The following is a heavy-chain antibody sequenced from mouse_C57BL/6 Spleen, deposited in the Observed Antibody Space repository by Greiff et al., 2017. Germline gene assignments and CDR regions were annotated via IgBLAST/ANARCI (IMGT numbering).Heavy chain of an antibody. D-gene: IGHD2-4*01. CDR2: IDPSDSYT. V-gene: IGHV1-69*01. CDR3: ARGYDYDEGDYAMDY. CDR1: GYTFTSYW. Sequence: VQLQQPGAELVMPGASVKLSCKASGYTFTSYWMHWVKQRPGQGLEWIGEIDPSDSYTNYNQKFKGKSTLTVDKSSSTAYMQLSSLTSEDSAVYYCARGYDYDEGDYAMDYWGQGTSVTVSS. J-gene: IGHJ4*01.